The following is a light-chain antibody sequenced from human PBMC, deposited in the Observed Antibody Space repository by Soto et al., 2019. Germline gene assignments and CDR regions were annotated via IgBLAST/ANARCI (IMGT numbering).Light chain of an antibody. V-gene: IGLV1-47*01. J-gene: IGLJ1*01. CDR2: RNN. CDR1: SSNIGSNF. Sequence: QSVLAQPPSASGTPGQRVTISCSGSSSNIGSNFVYWYQQLPGTAPKLLIYRNNPRPSGVPDRFSGSKSGTSASLAISGLRSEDEADYYGASWDDSLSAYVFGTGTKLTVL. CDR3: ASWDDSLSAYV.